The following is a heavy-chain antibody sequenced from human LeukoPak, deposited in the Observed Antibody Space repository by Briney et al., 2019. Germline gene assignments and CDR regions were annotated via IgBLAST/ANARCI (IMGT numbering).Heavy chain of an antibody. D-gene: IGHD5-18*01. J-gene: IGHJ4*02. V-gene: IGHV4-39*01. CDR2: IYYSGST. CDR3: ASQIQLWRIDY. CDR1: GGSISSSSYY. Sequence: SETLSLTCTVSGGSISSSSYYWGWIRQPPGKGLEWIGGIYYSGSTYYNPSLKSRVTISVDTSKNQFSLKLSSVTAADTAVYYCASQIQLWRIDYWGQGTLVTVSS.